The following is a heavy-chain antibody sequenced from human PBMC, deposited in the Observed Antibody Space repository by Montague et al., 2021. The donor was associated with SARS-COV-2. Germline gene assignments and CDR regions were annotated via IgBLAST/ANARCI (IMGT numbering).Heavy chain of an antibody. CDR3: AHLIRYYDIFTGIPFDY. CDR2: TYSNDDK. D-gene: IGHD3-9*01. V-gene: IGHV2-5*01. Sequence: PALVKPTQTLTLTCTFSGFSLSTPNVGVGWIRQPPGKALEWLALTYSNDDKRYSPSLQSRLTITKDTSKNQVVLSLTNVDPVDTATYYCAHLIRYYDIFTGIPFDYWGQGTLVSVSS. CDR1: GFSLSTPNVG. J-gene: IGHJ4*02.